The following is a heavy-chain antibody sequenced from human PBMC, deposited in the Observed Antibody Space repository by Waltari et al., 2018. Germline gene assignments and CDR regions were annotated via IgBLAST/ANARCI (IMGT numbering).Heavy chain of an antibody. D-gene: IGHD2-21*01. V-gene: IGHV4-59*11. Sequence: QVQLQESGPGLVKPSETLSLTCTVSGGSISSHYWRWIRQPPGKGLEWIWYIYYSGSTNYNPSLKSRVTISVDTSKNQFSLKLSSVTAADTAVYYCARVGDYWYFDLWGRGTLVTVSS. CDR2: IYYSGST. J-gene: IGHJ2*01. CDR3: ARVGDYWYFDL. CDR1: GGSISSHY.